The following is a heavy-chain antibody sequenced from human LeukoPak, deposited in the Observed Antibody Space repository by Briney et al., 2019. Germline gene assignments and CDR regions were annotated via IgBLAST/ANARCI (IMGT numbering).Heavy chain of an antibody. CDR1: GFTVSSNY. CDR3: AKAPNSGGNCYDASDV. V-gene: IGHV3-66*01. Sequence: GGSLRLSCAASGFTVSSNYMSWVREAPGKGLEWVPVIYSGGSTYYADSVKGRFTISRDNSKITLYLQMDSLRAEDTAMYYCAKAPNSGGNCYDASDVWGQGTMVTVSS. J-gene: IGHJ3*01. D-gene: IGHD2-15*01. CDR2: IYSGGST.